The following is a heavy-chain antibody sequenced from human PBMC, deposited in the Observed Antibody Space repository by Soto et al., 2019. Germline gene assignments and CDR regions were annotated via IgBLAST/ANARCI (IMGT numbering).Heavy chain of an antibody. J-gene: IGHJ4*02. CDR3: AKDWYEDS. D-gene: IGHD6-13*01. CDR2: INTAGTT. V-gene: IGHV3-23*01. Sequence: EVQLLESGGGLVQPGGSLRLSCAASGFTFTTYAMAWVRQAPGKGLEWLSAINTAGTTYYADSVKCRFTISRDNAKNTLYLQMNGLRVEDTAVYYCAKDWYEDSWGQGTLVTVSS. CDR1: GFTFTTYA.